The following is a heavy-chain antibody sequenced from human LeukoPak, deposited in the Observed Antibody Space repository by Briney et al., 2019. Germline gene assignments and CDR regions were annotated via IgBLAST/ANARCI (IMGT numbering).Heavy chain of an antibody. V-gene: IGHV3-21*01. Sequence: PGGSLRLSCAASGFTVSSNYMSWVRQAPGKGLEWVSSISDSGSYIYYADSVKGRFTISRDNAKNSLFLQMNSLRAEDTAVYYCVRSKTFSGSYRYYGMDVWGQGTTVTVSS. CDR1: GFTVSSNY. D-gene: IGHD1-26*01. CDR2: ISDSGSYI. CDR3: VRSKTFSGSYRYYGMDV. J-gene: IGHJ6*02.